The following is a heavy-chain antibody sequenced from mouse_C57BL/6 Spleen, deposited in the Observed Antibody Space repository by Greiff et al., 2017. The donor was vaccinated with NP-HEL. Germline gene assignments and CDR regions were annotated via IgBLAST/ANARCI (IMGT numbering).Heavy chain of an antibody. Sequence: QVQLQQSGTELVKPGASVKLSCKASGYTFTSYWMHWVKQRPGQGLEWIGNINPSNGGTNYNEKFKSKATLTVDKSSSTAYMQLSSLTSEDSAVYYCARSEIYYYGPYAMDYWGQGTSVTVSS. V-gene: IGHV1-53*01. D-gene: IGHD1-1*01. J-gene: IGHJ4*01. CDR2: INPSNGGT. CDR3: ARSEIYYYGPYAMDY. CDR1: GYTFTSYW.